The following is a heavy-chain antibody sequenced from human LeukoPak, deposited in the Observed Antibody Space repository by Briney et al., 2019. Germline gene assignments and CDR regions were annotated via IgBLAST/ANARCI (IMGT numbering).Heavy chain of an antibody. Sequence: SETPSLTCTVSGGSISSYYWSWIRQPPGKGLEWIGYIYYSGSTNYNPSLKSRVTISVDTSKNQFSLKLSSVTAADTAVYYCAGTGTTSRWFDPWGQGTLVTVSS. CDR1: GGSISSYY. CDR2: IYYSGST. J-gene: IGHJ5*02. CDR3: AGTGTTSRWFDP. D-gene: IGHD1-1*01. V-gene: IGHV4-59*08.